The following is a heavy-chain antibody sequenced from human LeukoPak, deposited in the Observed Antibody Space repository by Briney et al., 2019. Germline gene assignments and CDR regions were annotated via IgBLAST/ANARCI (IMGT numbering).Heavy chain of an antibody. J-gene: IGHJ4*02. V-gene: IGHV3-30*18. CDR1: GFTFSSYG. Sequence: GGSLRLSCAASGFTFSSYGVHWVRQAPGKGLEWVAVISYDGSNRYYADSVKGRFTISRDNSKNTLYLQMNSLRAEDTAVYYCAKDVRQWLAPTYYFDYWGQGTLVTVSS. CDR2: ISYDGSNR. D-gene: IGHD6-19*01. CDR3: AKDVRQWLAPTYYFDY.